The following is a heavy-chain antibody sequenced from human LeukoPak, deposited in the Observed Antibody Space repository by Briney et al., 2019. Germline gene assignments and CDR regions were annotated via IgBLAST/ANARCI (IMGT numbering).Heavy chain of an antibody. Sequence: SETLSLTCAVYGGSFSSYYWSWIRQPPGKGLEWIGEINHSGSTNYNPSLKSRVTISVDTSKNQFSLKLSSVTAADTAVYYCARVGAKVYASDYYYYMDVWGKGTTVTVSS. V-gene: IGHV4-34*01. D-gene: IGHD2-8*01. J-gene: IGHJ6*03. CDR3: ARVGAKVYASDYYYYMDV. CDR2: INHSGST. CDR1: GGSFSSYY.